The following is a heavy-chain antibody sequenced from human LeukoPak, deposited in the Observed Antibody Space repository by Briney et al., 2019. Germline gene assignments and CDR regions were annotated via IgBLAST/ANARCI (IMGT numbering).Heavy chain of an antibody. CDR2: ISGSGVTT. V-gene: IGHV3-23*01. CDR1: GFTFSNYV. J-gene: IGHJ3*02. CDR3: AKERAAGPSREAFDI. D-gene: IGHD6-25*01. Sequence: GGSLRLSCAASGFTFSNYVMSWVCQAPGKGLEWVSSISGSGVTTYYADSVKGRFTISRDNSKNTLYMQMNSLRAEDTAVYYCAKERAAGPSREAFDIWGQGTMVTVSS.